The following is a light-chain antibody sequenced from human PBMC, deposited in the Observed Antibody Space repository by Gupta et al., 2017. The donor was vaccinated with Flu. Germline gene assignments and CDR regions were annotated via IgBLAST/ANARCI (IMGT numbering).Light chain of an antibody. CDR2: YAS. CDR3: HQGSSFPT. V-gene: IGKV6-21*01. J-gene: IGKJ1*01. Sequence: EIVLTQYPDFESVTPKEKITITCRASQNIGRSFHWNQQRQGQSPKLLIKYASQSCSGVSSRFSGSGSGTDFTLTINRVEVEDAATYYCHQGSSFPTFGQGTKVEIK. CDR1: QNIGRS.